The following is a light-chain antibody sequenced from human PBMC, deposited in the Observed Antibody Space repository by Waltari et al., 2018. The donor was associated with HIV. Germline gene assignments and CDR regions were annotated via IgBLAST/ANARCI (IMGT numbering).Light chain of an antibody. Sequence: ALTQPRSVSGSPGPSVTIPCTGSSSDVGGYKFVSWYQQHPGKAPKVIIHDVSERPSGVPDRFSGSKSGNTASLTISGLQAEDDADYYCCSYAGSYTMVFGGGTKLTVL. V-gene: IGLV2-11*01. CDR3: CSYAGSYTMV. CDR2: DVS. CDR1: SSDVGGYKF. J-gene: IGLJ2*01.